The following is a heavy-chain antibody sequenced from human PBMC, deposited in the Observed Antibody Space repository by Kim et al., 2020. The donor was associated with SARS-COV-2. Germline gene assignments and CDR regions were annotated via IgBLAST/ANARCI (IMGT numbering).Heavy chain of an antibody. Sequence: SATLSLTCAVSGGSISSSNWWSWVRQPPGKGLEWIGEIYHSGSTNYNPSLKSRVTISVDKSKNQFSLKLSSVTAADTAVYYCASHSSGGSWLFDYWGQGTLVTVSS. CDR3: ASHSSGGSWLFDY. CDR2: IYHSGST. V-gene: IGHV4-4*02. J-gene: IGHJ4*02. D-gene: IGHD2-15*01. CDR1: GGSISSSNW.